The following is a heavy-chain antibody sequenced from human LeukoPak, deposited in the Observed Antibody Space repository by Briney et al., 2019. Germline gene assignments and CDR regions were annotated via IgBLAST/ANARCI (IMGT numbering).Heavy chain of an antibody. V-gene: IGHV3-48*03. D-gene: IGHD3-22*01. CDR2: IRSRGSIK. CDR3: ARVRGYYDGSGHYYRPPPFDF. Sequence: GGSLRLSCAASGFIINTFEMNWVRQAPGKGLEWVSYIRSRGSIKYYADSVKGRFTISRDNAKNSLFLQMNSLRAEDTAVYYCARVRGYYDGSGHYYRPPPFDFWGQGILVTVSS. CDR1: GFIINTFE. J-gene: IGHJ4*02.